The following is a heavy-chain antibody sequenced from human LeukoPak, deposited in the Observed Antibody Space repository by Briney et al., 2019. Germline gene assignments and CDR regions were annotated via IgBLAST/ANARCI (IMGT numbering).Heavy chain of an antibody. D-gene: IGHD6-19*01. CDR2: MNPDSGNT. J-gene: IGHJ4*02. Sequence: ASVKVSCKASGYTFTSYDINWVRQATGQGLEWMGWMNPDSGNTGYAQKFQGRVTMTRSTSINTAYMELSSLRSEDTVVYYCARVVGYSSGLWGQGTLVTVSS. CDR1: GYTFTSYD. CDR3: ARVVGYSSGL. V-gene: IGHV1-8*01.